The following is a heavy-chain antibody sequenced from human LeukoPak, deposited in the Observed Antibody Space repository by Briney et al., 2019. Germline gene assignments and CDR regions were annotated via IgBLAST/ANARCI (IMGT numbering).Heavy chain of an antibody. CDR2: IKEDGSEE. V-gene: IGHV3-7*04. CDR3: VRATAGFDY. J-gene: IGHJ4*02. CDR1: GFTFSTFW. Sequence: PGGSLRLSCAASGFTFSTFWMTWVRQAPGKGVEWVANIKEDGSEEYYVDSVKGRFTISRENAKNSLYLQMNSLRAGDTAVYYCVRATAGFDYWGQGTLVTVSS.